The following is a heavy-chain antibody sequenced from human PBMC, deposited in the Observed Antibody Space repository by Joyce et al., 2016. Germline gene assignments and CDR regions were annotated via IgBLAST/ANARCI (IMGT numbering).Heavy chain of an antibody. Sequence: EVQLVESGGGLVQPGGSLRLSCAASGFTVINNYMSWVRQAPGKGLECVSVIYRGGSTNYADYVKGRFTISRDNSKNMLYLQMNSLRVDDTAVYYCVRGYSSGWYYFDYWGQGTLVTVSS. CDR1: GFTVINNY. D-gene: IGHD6-19*01. J-gene: IGHJ4*02. V-gene: IGHV3-53*01. CDR3: VRGYSSGWYYFDY. CDR2: IYRGGST.